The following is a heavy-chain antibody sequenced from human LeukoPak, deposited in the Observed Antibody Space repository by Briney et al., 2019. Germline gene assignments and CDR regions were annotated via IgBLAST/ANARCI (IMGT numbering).Heavy chain of an antibody. V-gene: IGHV3-23*01. Sequence: GGSLRLSCAASGFTFNDYGMSWVRQAPEKGLEWVSAISGSGGSTYYADSVKGRFTISRDNSKNTLYLQMNSLRAEDTAVYYCASSPSGYYPYYFDYWGQGTLVTVSS. CDR3: ASSPSGYYPYYFDY. D-gene: IGHD3-22*01. J-gene: IGHJ4*02. CDR2: ISGSGGST. CDR1: GFTFNDYG.